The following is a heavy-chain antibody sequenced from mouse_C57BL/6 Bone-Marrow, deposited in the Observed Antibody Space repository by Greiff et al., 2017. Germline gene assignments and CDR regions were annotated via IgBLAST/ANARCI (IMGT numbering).Heavy chain of an antibody. CDR1: GSTFTSYW. Sequence: QVQLQQPGAALVKPGASVKMSCKASGSTFTSYWITWVKQRPGHGLEWIGDIYPGSGSTNYNEKFKSKATLTVDTSSSTAYMHLSSLTSEDSAVYYCARPYDSNYWYVDVWGTGTTVTVSS. D-gene: IGHD2-5*01. J-gene: IGHJ1*03. V-gene: IGHV1-55*01. CDR2: IYPGSGST. CDR3: ARPYDSNYWYVDV.